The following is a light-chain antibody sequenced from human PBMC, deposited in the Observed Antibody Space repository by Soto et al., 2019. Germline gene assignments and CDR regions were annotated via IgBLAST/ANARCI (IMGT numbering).Light chain of an antibody. Sequence: IVLTQSPGTLSLSPGETATLSCRSSQSISSNYLAWYQHKSGQAPRLLIHGAFTRATGIPDRFIGSGSGTNLALTISRLEPDDYAVYYCQQDGATQTWTFGQRTKVEV. CDR2: GAF. J-gene: IGKJ1*01. CDR1: QSISSNY. V-gene: IGKV3-20*01. CDR3: QQDGATQTWT.